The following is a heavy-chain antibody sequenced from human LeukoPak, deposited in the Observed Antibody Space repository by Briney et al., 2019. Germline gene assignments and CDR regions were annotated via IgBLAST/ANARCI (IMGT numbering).Heavy chain of an antibody. Sequence: GGSLRLSCAASRFTLSSYGMNWVRQSPGKGLEWVSSITGAGSHIYYAHSVRGRFTISRDNAKYSVYLQMNSLRAEDTAVYYCVGASYGHCGDYGGLWGQGTMVTVSS. CDR1: RFTLSSYG. CDR3: VGASYGHCGDYGGL. V-gene: IGHV3-21*01. CDR2: ITGAGSHI. J-gene: IGHJ3*01. D-gene: IGHD4-17*01.